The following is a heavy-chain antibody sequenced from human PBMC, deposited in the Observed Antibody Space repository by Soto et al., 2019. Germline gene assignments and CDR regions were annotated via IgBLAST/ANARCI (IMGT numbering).Heavy chain of an antibody. J-gene: IGHJ6*02. CDR1: GFRFDDCN. CDR3: ARETLSFGSALDV. Sequence: LILSCAASGFRFDDCNMHWVRHAPVKFLDWVSLITWNGGDTYYADSVKGRFTISRDGTTQSVSLQMTGLKREDTGLYYCARETLSFGSALDVWGQGTTVTVSS. D-gene: IGHD3-3*01. CDR2: ITWNGGDT. V-gene: IGHV3-43*01.